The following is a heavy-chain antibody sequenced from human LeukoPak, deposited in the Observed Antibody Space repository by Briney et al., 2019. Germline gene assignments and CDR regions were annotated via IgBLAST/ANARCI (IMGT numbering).Heavy chain of an antibody. CDR3: AREPHYYDSSGYDWGAFDY. Sequence: SQTLSLTCAISGDSVSSNSAAWNWIRQSPSRGLEWLGRTYYRSKWYNDYAVSVKSRITINPDTSKNQFSLQLNSVTPEDTAVYYCAREPHYYDSSGYDWGAFDYWGQGTLVTVSS. CDR2: TYYRSKWYN. J-gene: IGHJ4*02. CDR1: GDSVSSNSAA. D-gene: IGHD3-22*01. V-gene: IGHV6-1*01.